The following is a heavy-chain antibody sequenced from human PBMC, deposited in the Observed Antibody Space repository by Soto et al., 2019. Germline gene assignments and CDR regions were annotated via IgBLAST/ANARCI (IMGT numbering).Heavy chain of an antibody. J-gene: IGHJ6*03. CDR1: GFTFSDYY. CDR2: ISSSGSTI. Sequence: GGSLRLSCAASGFTFSDYYMSWIRQAPGKGLEWVSYISSSGSTIYYADSVKGRFTISRDNAKNSLYLQMNSLRAEDTAVYYCARDLIAARHLYYYYMDVWGKGTTVTVSS. D-gene: IGHD6-6*01. CDR3: ARDLIAARHLYYYYMDV. V-gene: IGHV3-11*01.